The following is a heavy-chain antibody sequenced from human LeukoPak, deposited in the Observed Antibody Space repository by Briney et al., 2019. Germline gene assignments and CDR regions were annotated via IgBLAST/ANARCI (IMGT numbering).Heavy chain of an antibody. V-gene: IGHV3-9*03. J-gene: IGHJ6*04. D-gene: IGHD3-10*01. Sequence: SGGSLRLSCAASGFTFDDYGMSWVRQAPGKGLEWVSGISWNSGSIGYADSVKGRFTISRDNAKNSLYLQMNSLRAEDMALYYCARGSYGSGKGLGVWGKGTTVTVSS. CDR3: ARGSYGSGKGLGV. CDR2: ISWNSGSI. CDR1: GFTFDDYG.